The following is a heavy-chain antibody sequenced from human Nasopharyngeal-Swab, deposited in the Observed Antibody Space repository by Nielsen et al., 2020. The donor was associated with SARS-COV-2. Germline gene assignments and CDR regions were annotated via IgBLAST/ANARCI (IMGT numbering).Heavy chain of an antibody. CDR2: ISSSGSTI. CDR1: GFTFSDYY. CDR3: AASRGITIFFDY. Sequence: SCAAPGFTFSDYYMSWIRQAPGKGLEWVSSISSSGSTIYYADSVKGRFTISRDNAKNSLYLQMNSLRAEDPAVYYCAASRGITIFFDYWGQGTLVTVSS. J-gene: IGHJ4*02. D-gene: IGHD3-9*01. V-gene: IGHV3-11*04.